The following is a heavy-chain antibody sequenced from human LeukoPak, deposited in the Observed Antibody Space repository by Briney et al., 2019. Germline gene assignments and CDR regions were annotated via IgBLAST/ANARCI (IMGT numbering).Heavy chain of an antibody. V-gene: IGHV4-39*07. J-gene: IGHJ5*02. D-gene: IGHD6-13*01. CDR3: ARGGGSSWSLNWFDP. Sequence: SETLSLTCTVSGGSISSSSYYWGWIRQPPGKGLEWTGSIYYSGSTYYNPSLKSRVTISVDTSKNQFSLKLSSVTAADTAVYYCARGGGSSWSLNWFDPWGQGTLVTVSS. CDR2: IYYSGST. CDR1: GGSISSSSYY.